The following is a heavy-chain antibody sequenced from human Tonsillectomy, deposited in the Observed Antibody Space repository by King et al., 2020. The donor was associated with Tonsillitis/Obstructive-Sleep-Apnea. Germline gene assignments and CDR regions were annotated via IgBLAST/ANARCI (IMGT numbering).Heavy chain of an antibody. V-gene: IGHV1-69*01. CDR1: GGTFSSYE. CDR2: IIPILGTA. Sequence: QLVQSGAEVKKPGSSVKVSCQASGGTFSSYEISWVRQAPGQGLEWMGGIIPILGTANYAQKFQGRVTINADESTSTAYMEVSSLRSEDTAVYYCARSPRMEYDILTGYEFDDWGQGTLVTVSS. J-gene: IGHJ4*02. CDR3: ARSPRMEYDILTGYEFDD. D-gene: IGHD3-9*01.